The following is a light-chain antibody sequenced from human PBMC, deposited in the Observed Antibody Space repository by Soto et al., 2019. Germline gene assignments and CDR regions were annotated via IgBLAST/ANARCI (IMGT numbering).Light chain of an antibody. CDR3: QQYNNWPRT. Sequence: EIVMTQSPATLSVSPGERATLSCRASQSVSSNLAWYQQKPGQAPRLPIYGASTRATGIPARFGGSGSGTEFTLTISSLQSEDFAVYYCQQYNNWPRTFGQGTKVDIK. CDR2: GAS. J-gene: IGKJ1*01. V-gene: IGKV3-15*01. CDR1: QSVSSN.